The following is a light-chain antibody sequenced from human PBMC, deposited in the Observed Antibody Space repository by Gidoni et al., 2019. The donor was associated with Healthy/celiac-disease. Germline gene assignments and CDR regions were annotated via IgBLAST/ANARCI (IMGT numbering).Light chain of an antibody. V-gene: IGKV1-39*01. CDR2: AAS. CDR3: QQSYSTPKT. Sequence: IQLTQSPSSLPASVGDRVTITCLASQSISSYLKWYQQKPGKAPKLLIYAASSLQSGVPSRFSGSGYGTDFTLTISSLQPEDFATYYCQQSYSTPKTFGQGTKVEIK. CDR1: QSISSY. J-gene: IGKJ1*01.